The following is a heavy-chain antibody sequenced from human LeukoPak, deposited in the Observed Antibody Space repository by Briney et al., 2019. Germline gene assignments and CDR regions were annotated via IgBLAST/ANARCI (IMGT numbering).Heavy chain of an antibody. CDR3: ARLSGGSDI. Sequence: QSGGSLRLSCAASGFTFTNYWMSWVRQAPGKGLELVANIKQDRSEKYYVDSVKGRFTISRDNAKNSLYLQMNSLRAEDTAVYYCARLSGGSDIWGQGTMVTVSS. CDR1: GFTFTNYW. V-gene: IGHV3-7*01. J-gene: IGHJ3*02. D-gene: IGHD2-15*01. CDR2: IKQDRSEK.